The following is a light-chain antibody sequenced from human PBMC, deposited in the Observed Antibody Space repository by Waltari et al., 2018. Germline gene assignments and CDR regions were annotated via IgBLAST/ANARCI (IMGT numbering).Light chain of an antibody. V-gene: IGKV1-13*02. CDR3: QQYYVFPRT. CDR1: QGVNSR. CDR2: EAS. J-gene: IGKJ1*01. Sequence: AIQLTQSPSTLYASVGDRVLITCRASQGVNSRLAWYQQKVGEPPRLLIYEASKLESGVPRRFRGSGSGTEFTLTITNLQPEDVAVYYCQQYYVFPRTFGPGTKVTIK.